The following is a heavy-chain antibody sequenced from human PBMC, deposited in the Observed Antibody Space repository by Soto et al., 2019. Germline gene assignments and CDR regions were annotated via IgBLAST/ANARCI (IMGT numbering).Heavy chain of an antibody. CDR3: ARALMNYYDSSGYYPFDY. J-gene: IGHJ4*02. CDR1: GFTFSNYA. CDR2: ITGNGDST. Sequence: GGSLRLSCAASGFTFSNYAMSWVRQAPGKGLEWVSAITGNGDSTYYADSVKGRFTISRDNSRDTLFLQMSSLRADDTAVYYCARALMNYYDSSGYYPFDYWGQGTLVTVSS. D-gene: IGHD3-22*01. V-gene: IGHV3-23*01.